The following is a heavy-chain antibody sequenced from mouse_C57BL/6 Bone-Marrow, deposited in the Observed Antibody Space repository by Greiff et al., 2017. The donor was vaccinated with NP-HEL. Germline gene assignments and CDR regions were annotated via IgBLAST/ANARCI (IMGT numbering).Heavy chain of an antibody. Sequence: QVQLKQSGAELVKPGASVKMSCKASGYTFTSYWITWVKQRPGQGLEWIGDIYPGSGSTNYNEKFKSKATLTVDTSSSTAYMQLSSLTSEDSAVYYCARNYYDYYYAMDYWGQGTSVTVSS. CDR3: ARNYYDYYYAMDY. CDR2: IYPGSGST. CDR1: GYTFTSYW. J-gene: IGHJ4*01. V-gene: IGHV1-55*01. D-gene: IGHD2-4*01.